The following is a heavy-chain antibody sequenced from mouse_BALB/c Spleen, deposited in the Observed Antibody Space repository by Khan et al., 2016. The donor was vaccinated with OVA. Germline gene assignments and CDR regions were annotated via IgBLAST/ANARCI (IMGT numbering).Heavy chain of an antibody. CDR3: ARRNYYGYTFAY. Sequence: QVQLQQPGAELARPGASVKLSCKASGYTFTDYYINWVKLRPGQGLEWIGAISPGSGDTYYNERLKGKATLTADKSSSIAYMQLSSLTSEASAVYFGARRNYYGYTFAYWGQGTLVTVSA. D-gene: IGHD1-2*01. V-gene: IGHV1-77*01. CDR2: ISPGSGDT. J-gene: IGHJ3*01. CDR1: GYTFTDYY.